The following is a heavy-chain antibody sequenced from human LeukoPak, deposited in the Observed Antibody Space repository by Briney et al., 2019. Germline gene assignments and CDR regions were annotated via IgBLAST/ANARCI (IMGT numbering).Heavy chain of an antibody. CDR2: INAGNGNT. V-gene: IGHV1-3*01. CDR1: GYTFTSYG. Sequence: ASVKVSCKASGYTFTSYGISWERQAPGQRLEWMGWINAGNGNTKYSQKFQGRVTITRDTSASTAYMELSSLRSEDTAVYYCARPYSSGWYVVYFQHWGQGTLVTVSS. CDR3: ARPYSSGWYVVYFQH. J-gene: IGHJ1*01. D-gene: IGHD6-19*01.